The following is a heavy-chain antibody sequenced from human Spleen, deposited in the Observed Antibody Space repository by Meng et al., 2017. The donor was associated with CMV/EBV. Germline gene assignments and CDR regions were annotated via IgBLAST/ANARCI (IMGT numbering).Heavy chain of an antibody. J-gene: IGHJ6*02. V-gene: IGHV1-69*06. CDR1: GGTFSSYA. Sequence: SVKVSCKASGGTFSSYAISWVRQAPGQGLEWMGGIIPIFGTANYAQKFQGRVTITADKSTSTAYMELSSLRSEDTAVYYCAKEGSGYYYVLRGYYHYGMDVWGQGTTVTVSS. CDR2: IIPIFGTA. D-gene: IGHD3-22*01. CDR3: AKEGSGYYYVLRGYYHYGMDV.